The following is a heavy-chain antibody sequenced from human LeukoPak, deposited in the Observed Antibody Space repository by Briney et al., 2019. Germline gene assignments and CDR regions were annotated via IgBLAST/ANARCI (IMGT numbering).Heavy chain of an antibody. D-gene: IGHD3-16*01. J-gene: IGHJ3*02. CDR2: TYYKSTWYY. V-gene: IGHV6-1*01. Sequence: SQTLSLTCAISGDSVSRNSAAWNWIRQSPSRGLEWLGRTYYKSTWYYGYAVSMKSRITINPDTSKNHFSLQLNSVTPEDTAVYYCARGWGRGSNAFDIWGQGTMVTVSS. CDR3: ARGWGRGSNAFDI. CDR1: GDSVSRNSAA.